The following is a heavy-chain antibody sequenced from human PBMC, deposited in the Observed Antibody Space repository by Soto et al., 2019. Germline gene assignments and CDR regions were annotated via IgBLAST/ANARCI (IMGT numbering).Heavy chain of an antibody. J-gene: IGHJ3*02. CDR3: ARVERGTATTVVDAFDI. D-gene: IGHD1-1*01. V-gene: IGHV4-34*01. CDR2: MSHSGGT. CDR1: GGSVSSSNNYY. Sequence: QVQLQQWGAGLLKPSETLSLTCAVYGGSVSSSNNYYWSWIRQPPGKGLEWIGEMSHSGGTHFNPSLKSRVTISVDTSKNQFSLKMSSVTAADTALYYCARVERGTATTVVDAFDICGPGTMVTVSS.